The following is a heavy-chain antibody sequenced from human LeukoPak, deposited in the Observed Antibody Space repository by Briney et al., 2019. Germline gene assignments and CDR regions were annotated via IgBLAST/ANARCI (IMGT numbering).Heavy chain of an antibody. V-gene: IGHV4-34*01. CDR2: INYSGST. CDR3: ARSYQMLSLGY. Sequence: SETLSLICGVFGGSFSGYYWTWIRQSPGKGLEWIGEINYSGSTNYNPSLKSRVIISIDTSKNQFSLKLSSVTAADTAMYYCARSYQMLSLGYWGQGTLVTVSS. D-gene: IGHD2-2*01. J-gene: IGHJ4*02. CDR1: GGSFSGYY.